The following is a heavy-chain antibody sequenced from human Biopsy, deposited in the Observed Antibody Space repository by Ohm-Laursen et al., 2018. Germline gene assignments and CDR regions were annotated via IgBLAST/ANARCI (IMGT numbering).Heavy chain of an antibody. D-gene: IGHD5-12*01. CDR2: IHYSGNT. J-gene: IGHJ4*02. CDR1: GVSINTGGYY. Sequence: TLSLTCTVSGVSINTGGYYWTWIRQHPGTGLEWIGYIHYSGNTLYNPSLKSRLTISVDTSRNQFSLKLTSVTAADTAIYYCARGSGYFKLDVWGQGTLVTVSS. V-gene: IGHV4-31*03. CDR3: ARGSGYFKLDV.